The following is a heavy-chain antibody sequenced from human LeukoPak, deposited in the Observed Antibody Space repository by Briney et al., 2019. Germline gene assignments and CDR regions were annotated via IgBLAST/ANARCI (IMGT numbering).Heavy chain of an antibody. CDR1: GYTFTSYG. V-gene: IGHV1-18*01. D-gene: IGHD2-15*01. CDR3: ARAPKDSIRWFDP. Sequence: EASVKVSCKASGYTFTSYGISWVRQAPGQGLEWMGWISGYNGNTNYAQKFQGRVTMTRDTSISTAYMELSRLRSDDTAVYYCARAPKDSIRWFDPWGQGTLVTVSS. J-gene: IGHJ5*02. CDR2: ISGYNGNT.